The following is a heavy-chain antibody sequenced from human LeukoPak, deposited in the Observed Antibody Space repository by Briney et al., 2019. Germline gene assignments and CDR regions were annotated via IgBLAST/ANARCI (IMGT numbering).Heavy chain of an antibody. CDR1: GFTFSSYA. CDR3: ATDRGSTSGHPFDS. J-gene: IGHJ4*02. V-gene: IGHV3-23*01. CDR2: ISGNGDRT. D-gene: IGHD2-8*02. Sequence: GXXLRLSCAASGFTFSSYAMSWVRQAQGKGVEWVSLISGNGDRTYYADSVKGGFTISRDNTKNTLYLQMNRLRDEDTAVYYCATDRGSTSGHPFDSWGQGTLVTVSS.